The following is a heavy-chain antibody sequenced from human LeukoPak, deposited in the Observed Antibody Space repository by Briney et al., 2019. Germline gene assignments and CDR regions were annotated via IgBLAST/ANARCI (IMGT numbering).Heavy chain of an antibody. CDR1: GGSISSFY. J-gene: IGHJ4*02. V-gene: IGHV4-4*07. Sequence: SETLSLTCTVSGGSISSFYWSWIRQPAGKGLEWIGRIYTSGSTNYNPSLKSRLPMSVDTSKNQFSLKLGSVTAADTAVYYCARDVVAAAGTWDYWGQGTLVTVSS. CDR2: IYTSGST. CDR3: ARDVVAAAGTWDY. D-gene: IGHD6-13*01.